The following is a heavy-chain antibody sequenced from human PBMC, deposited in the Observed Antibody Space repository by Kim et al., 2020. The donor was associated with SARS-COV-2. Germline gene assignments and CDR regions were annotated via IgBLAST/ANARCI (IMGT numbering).Heavy chain of an antibody. V-gene: IGHV3-21*06. CDR2: ISGSSDYI. Sequence: GGSLRLSCAASGFTFSSYTINWVRQAPGKGLEWVSSISGSSDYIYYADSLKGRFTISRDNAKNSLYIQINSLRAEATAVYYCARDGGISMVRGGCPPLDYWGQGTLVTVSS. J-gene: IGHJ4*02. D-gene: IGHD3-10*01. CDR1: GFTFSSYT. CDR3: ARDGGISMVRGGCPPLDY.